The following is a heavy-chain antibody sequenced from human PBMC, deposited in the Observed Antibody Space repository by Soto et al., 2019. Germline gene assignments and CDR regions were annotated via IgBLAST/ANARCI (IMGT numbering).Heavy chain of an antibody. D-gene: IGHD1-1*01. J-gene: IGHJ6*03. V-gene: IGHV1-46*03. CDR1: GYTFTSYY. Sequence: GASVKVSCKASGYTFTSYYMHWVRQAPGQGLEWMGIINPSGGSTSYAQKFQGRVTMTRDTSTSTVYMELSSLRSEDTAVYYCARDPTWNRTPYYYRDVWGKGTTFPV. CDR3: ARDPTWNRTPYYYRDV. CDR2: INPSGGST.